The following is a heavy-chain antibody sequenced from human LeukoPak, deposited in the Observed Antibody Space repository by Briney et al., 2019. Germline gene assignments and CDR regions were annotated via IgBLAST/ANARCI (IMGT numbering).Heavy chain of an antibody. CDR1: GYTFTSYY. D-gene: IGHD3-22*01. V-gene: IGHV1-2*02. Sequence: ASVKVSCKASGYTFTSYYMHWVRQAPGQGLEWMGWINPNSGGTNYAQKFQGRVTMTRDTSISTAYMELSRLRSDDTAVYYCAREYYYDSSGYFPDAFDIWGQGTMVTVSS. CDR3: AREYYYDSSGYFPDAFDI. CDR2: INPNSGGT. J-gene: IGHJ3*02.